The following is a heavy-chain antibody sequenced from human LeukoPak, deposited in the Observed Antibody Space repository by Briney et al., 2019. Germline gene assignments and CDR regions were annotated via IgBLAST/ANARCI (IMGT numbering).Heavy chain of an antibody. CDR1: GGTFSSYA. V-gene: IGHV1-69*05. CDR2: IIPIFGTA. J-gene: IGHJ4*02. CDR3: ARDRDYGDYAVSLDY. D-gene: IGHD4-17*01. Sequence: ASVKVSCQASGGTFSSYAISWVRQAPGQGLEWMGGIIPIFGTANYAQKFQGRVTITTDESTSTAYMELSSLRSEDTAVYYCARDRDYGDYAVSLDYWGQGTLVTVSS.